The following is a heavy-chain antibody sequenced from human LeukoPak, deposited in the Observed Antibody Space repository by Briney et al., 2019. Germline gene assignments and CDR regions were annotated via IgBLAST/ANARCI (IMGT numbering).Heavy chain of an antibody. CDR1: GFTFDDYA. CDR2: ISWNSGSI. D-gene: IGHD6-13*01. Sequence: GRSLRLSCAASGFTFDDYAIHWVRQAPGKGLEWVSGISWNSGSIGYADSVKGRFTISRDNAKNSLYLQMNSLRAEDTALYYCAKDSGSWYSGAFDIWGQGTMVTVSS. CDR3: AKDSGSWYSGAFDI. J-gene: IGHJ3*02. V-gene: IGHV3-9*01.